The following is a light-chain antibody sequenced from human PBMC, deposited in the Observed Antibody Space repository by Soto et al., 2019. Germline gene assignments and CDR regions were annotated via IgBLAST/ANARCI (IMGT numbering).Light chain of an antibody. CDR2: DVS. CDR3: SSYTSSSTPNWV. Sequence: QSVLTQSASVSGSPGQSITISCTGTSSDVGGYNYVSWYQQHPGKAPKLMIYDVSNRPSGVSNRFSGSKSGNTASLTISGLQAEDEADYYCSSYTSSSTPNWVFGGGTKLTVL. J-gene: IGLJ3*02. V-gene: IGLV2-14*01. CDR1: SSDVGGYNY.